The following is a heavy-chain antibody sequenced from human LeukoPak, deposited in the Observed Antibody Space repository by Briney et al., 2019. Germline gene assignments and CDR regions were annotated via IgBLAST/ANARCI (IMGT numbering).Heavy chain of an antibody. Sequence: SETPSLTCTVSGGSISSGGYYWSWIRQHPGKGLEWIGYIYYSGSTYYNPSLKSRVTISVDTSKNQFSLKLSSVTAADTAVYYCARAEWLGWFDPWGQGTLVTVSS. V-gene: IGHV4-31*03. CDR3: ARAEWLGWFDP. J-gene: IGHJ5*02. CDR1: GGSISSGGYY. D-gene: IGHD6-19*01. CDR2: IYYSGST.